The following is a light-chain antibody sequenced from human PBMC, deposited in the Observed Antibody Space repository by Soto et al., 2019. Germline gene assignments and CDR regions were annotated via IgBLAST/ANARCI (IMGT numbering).Light chain of an antibody. CDR3: CSYAGSSTLAVV. Sequence: QSALTQPASVSGSPGQSITISCTGTSSDVGSYNLVSWYQQHPGKAPKLMIYEGSKRPSGVSNRFSGSKSGNTASLTISGLQAEDEADYYCCSYAGSSTLAVVFGGGTKVTV. CDR1: SSDVGSYNL. J-gene: IGLJ2*01. V-gene: IGLV2-23*01. CDR2: EGS.